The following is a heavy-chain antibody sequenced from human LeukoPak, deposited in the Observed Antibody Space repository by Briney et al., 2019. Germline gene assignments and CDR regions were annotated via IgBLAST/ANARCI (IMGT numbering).Heavy chain of an antibody. CDR2: IDWNSGDV. CDR3: AKGSGTSLVSPFDY. CDR1: GFTFDDYA. Sequence: PGGSLRLSCAASGFTFDDYAMHWVRHVPGKGLEWVSSIDWNSGDVGYADSVKGRLTISRDNAKKSLFLQLNSLGPEDTGLYYCAKGSGTSLVSPFDYWGQGTLVTVSS. D-gene: IGHD1-14*01. J-gene: IGHJ4*02. V-gene: IGHV3-9*01.